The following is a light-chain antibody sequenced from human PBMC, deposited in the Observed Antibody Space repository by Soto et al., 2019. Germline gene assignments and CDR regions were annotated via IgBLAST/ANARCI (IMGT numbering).Light chain of an antibody. CDR2: GAS. CDR1: QSVGNN. Sequence: EIVMTQSPATVSVSPGERATLYCRASQSVGNNLAWYQQKPGQAPSLFIFGASVRATGVPDRLSGSGSGTEFTLSISNLQSEDSAVYYCQQYESWPPLFTFGQGTKVDVK. V-gene: IGKV3-15*01. J-gene: IGKJ2*01. CDR3: QQYESWPPLFT.